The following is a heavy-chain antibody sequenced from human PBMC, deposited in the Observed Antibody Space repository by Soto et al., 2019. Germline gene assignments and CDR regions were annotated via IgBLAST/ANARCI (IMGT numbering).Heavy chain of an antibody. V-gene: IGHV1-46*01. CDR3: AGNGGVVAAPAAFDI. Sequence: SVKVSCKASGYTFTSYYMHWVRQAPGQGLEWMGIINPSGGSTSYAQKFQGRVTMTRDTSTSTVYMELSSLRSEDTAVYYCAGNGGVVAAPAAFDIWGQGTMVTAS. CDR2: INPSGGST. CDR1: GYTFTSYY. J-gene: IGHJ3*02. D-gene: IGHD2-15*01.